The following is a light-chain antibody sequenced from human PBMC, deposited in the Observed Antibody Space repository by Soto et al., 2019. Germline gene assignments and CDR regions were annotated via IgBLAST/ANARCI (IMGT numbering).Light chain of an antibody. CDR2: DAA. V-gene: IGKV3-20*01. CDR1: QSVSSY. Sequence: EIVLTQSPATLSLSPEGRATLSSRATQSVSSYLAWYQQKPGQATRLLIYDAANSATCIPDRGSGRVAGTDFTRKISRLETEDGAVYYCQQYGSSPSTFGQGTRLEIK. J-gene: IGKJ5*01. CDR3: QQYGSSPST.